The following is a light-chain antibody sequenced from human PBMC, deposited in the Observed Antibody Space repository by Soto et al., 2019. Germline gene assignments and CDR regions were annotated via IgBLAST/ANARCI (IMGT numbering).Light chain of an antibody. Sequence: DIQMTQSPSTLSASVGDRVTITCRASQSITNRVAWYQQTPGKAPKVLIYDASSMESGVPSRFSGSGYGTEFIFTLSRLQPDDFATYWCQHYGGLWTFGQGTKVEIK. CDR3: QHYGGLWT. J-gene: IGKJ1*01. V-gene: IGKV1-5*01. CDR2: DAS. CDR1: QSITNR.